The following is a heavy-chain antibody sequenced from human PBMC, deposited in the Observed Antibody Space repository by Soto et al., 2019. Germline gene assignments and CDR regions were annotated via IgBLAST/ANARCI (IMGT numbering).Heavy chain of an antibody. V-gene: IGHV3-30*03. D-gene: IGHD5-12*01. J-gene: IGHJ6*02. CDR1: GFTFSSYG. Sequence: GSLRLSCAASGFTFSSYGMHWVRQAPGKGLEWVAVISYDGSNKYYADSVKGRFTISRDNSKNALYLQMNSLRAEDTAVYSCASDRGYSGYDSPRFYYGMDVWAQRTTDTVSS. CDR2: ISYDGSNK. CDR3: ASDRGYSGYDSPRFYYGMDV.